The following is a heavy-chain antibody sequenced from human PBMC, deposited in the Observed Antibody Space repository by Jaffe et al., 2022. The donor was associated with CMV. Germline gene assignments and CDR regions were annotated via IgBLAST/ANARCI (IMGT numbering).Heavy chain of an antibody. D-gene: IGHD3-16*01. J-gene: IGHJ6*02. CDR2: ITAGGGGT. V-gene: IGHV3-23*01. CDR1: GFTFSSFA. Sequence: DVQLLESGGGLAQPGGSLRLSCAASGFTFSSFAMTWVRQAPGKGLEWVSTITAGGGGTYAADSLRGRFTISRDNSINTLYLQITRLQVEDTAVYYCAKYYTWGSFGAMDVWGQGTTVTVSS. CDR3: AKYYTWGSFGAMDV.